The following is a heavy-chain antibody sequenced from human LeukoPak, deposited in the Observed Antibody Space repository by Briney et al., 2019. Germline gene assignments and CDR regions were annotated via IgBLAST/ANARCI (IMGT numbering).Heavy chain of an antibody. V-gene: IGHV4-59*01. CDR1: GGSISSYY. Sequence: SSETLSLTCTVSGGSISSYYWSWIRQPPGKGLEWIGYIYYSGSTNYNPSLKSRVTISVDTSKNQFSLKLSSVTAADTAVYYCARGPPNWGYDYWGQGTLVTVSS. J-gene: IGHJ4*02. D-gene: IGHD7-27*01. CDR2: IYYSGST. CDR3: ARGPPNWGYDY.